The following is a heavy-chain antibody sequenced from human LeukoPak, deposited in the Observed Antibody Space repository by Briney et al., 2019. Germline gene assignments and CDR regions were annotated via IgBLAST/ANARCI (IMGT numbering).Heavy chain of an antibody. J-gene: IGHJ4*02. CDR3: ARETNGYESD. CDR2: NDGRST. Sequence: GRSLRLSCAASGFTFSNYGMNWVRQAPGKGLVWVSRNDGRSTSYADSVKGRFTISRDNAKNTLYLQMHSLRAEDTAVYYCARETNGYESDWGQGTLVTVSS. V-gene: IGHV3-74*01. CDR1: GFTFSNYG. D-gene: IGHD5-12*01.